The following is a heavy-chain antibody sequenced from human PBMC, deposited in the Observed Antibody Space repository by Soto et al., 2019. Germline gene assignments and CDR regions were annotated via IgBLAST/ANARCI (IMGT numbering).Heavy chain of an antibody. Sequence: SETLSLTCTVSGTSVSYYYWTWIRQPPGKGLEWIGHVYDSGSTNSSPSLKRRVSMSLDTSTNQVALNLSSLTPPDYAITYRARDRVTYDFVSRQWRGWFDPWDRGTLVAVSS. D-gene: IGHD3-16*01. CDR1: GTSVSYYY. CDR3: ARDRVTYDFVSRQWRGWFDP. J-gene: IGHJ5*02. CDR2: VYDSGST. V-gene: IGHV4-59*02.